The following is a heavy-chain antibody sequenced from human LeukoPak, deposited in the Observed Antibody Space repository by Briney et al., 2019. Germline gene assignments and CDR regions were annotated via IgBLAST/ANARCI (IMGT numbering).Heavy chain of an antibody. V-gene: IGHV3-30*04. CDR3: ARDRRDIVATSYFDY. CDR1: GFTFSSYA. J-gene: IGHJ4*02. CDR2: ISYDGSNK. Sequence: GGSLRLSCAASGFTFSSYAMHWVRQAPGKGLEWVAVISYDGSNKYYADSVKGRFTISRDNSKNTLYLQMNSLRAEDTAVYYCARDRRDIVATSYFDYWGQGTLVTVFS. D-gene: IGHD5-12*01.